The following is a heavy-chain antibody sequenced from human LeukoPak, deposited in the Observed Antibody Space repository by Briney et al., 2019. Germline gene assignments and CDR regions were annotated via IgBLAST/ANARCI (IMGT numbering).Heavy chain of an antibody. J-gene: IGHJ4*02. Sequence: GGSLRLSCAASGFTFSSYEMNWVRQAPGKGLEWVSYISSSGSTIYYADSVKGRFTISRDNAKNSLYLQMNSLRAEDTAVYYCARTDGYNAHFDYWGQGTLVTVSS. CDR3: ARTDGYNAHFDY. CDR2: ISSSGSTI. D-gene: IGHD5-24*01. CDR1: GFTFSSYE. V-gene: IGHV3-48*03.